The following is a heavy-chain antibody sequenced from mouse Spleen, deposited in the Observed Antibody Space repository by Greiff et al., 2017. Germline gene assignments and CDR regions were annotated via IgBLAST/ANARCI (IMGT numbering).Heavy chain of an antibody. CDR1: GYTFTNYW. Sequence: VQLQQSGAELVRPGTSVKMSCKASGYTFTNYWIGWAKQRPGHGLEWIGDIYPGGGYTNYNEKFKGKATFTADTSSNTAYMQLSSLTTEDSAIYYCARWSHSNSPFAYWGQGTLVTVSA. CDR3: ARWSHSNSPFAY. J-gene: IGHJ3*01. D-gene: IGHD2-5*01. CDR2: IYPGGGYT. V-gene: IGHV1-63*01.